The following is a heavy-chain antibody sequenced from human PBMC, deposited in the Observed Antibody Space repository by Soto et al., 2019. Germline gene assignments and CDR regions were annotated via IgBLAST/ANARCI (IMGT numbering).Heavy chain of an antibody. Sequence: QVHLVQSGAEVKKPGASVKVSCKASGYTFTSYGITWVRQAPGQGLEWMGWISAHNGNTDYAQKLQGRVIVTRDTSTRTADMELRILRSDYTDVYYCARGRYGDYWGQGALVTVSS. CDR1: GYTFTSYG. D-gene: IGHD1-1*01. V-gene: IGHV1-18*01. CDR3: ARGRYGDY. J-gene: IGHJ4*02. CDR2: ISAHNGNT.